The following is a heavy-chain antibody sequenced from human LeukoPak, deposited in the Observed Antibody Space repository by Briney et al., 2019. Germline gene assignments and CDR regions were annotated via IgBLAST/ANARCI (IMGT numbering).Heavy chain of an antibody. Sequence: GGSLRLSCAASGFTFSGYAMSWVRQAPGKGLEWVSAISGSGGSTYYADSVKGRFTISRDNSKNTLYLQMNSLRAEDKAVYYCEKDLPFLIAVAVDYWGQGTLVTVSS. CDR1: GFTFSGYA. D-gene: IGHD6-19*01. CDR3: EKDLPFLIAVAVDY. CDR2: ISGSGGST. V-gene: IGHV3-23*01. J-gene: IGHJ4*02.